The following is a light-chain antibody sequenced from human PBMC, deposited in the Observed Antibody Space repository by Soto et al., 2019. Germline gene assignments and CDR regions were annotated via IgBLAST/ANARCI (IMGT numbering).Light chain of an antibody. CDR3: HHYNSYSEA. V-gene: IGKV1-5*01. Sequence: DIQMTQSPSTLSASVGDRVTITCRASQSISSWLAWYQQKPGKAPKLLIYDASSLESGVPSRFSGSGSGTEFTLAISSLQPDDFATYYCHHYNSYSEAFGQGTKVDI. CDR1: QSISSW. J-gene: IGKJ1*01. CDR2: DAS.